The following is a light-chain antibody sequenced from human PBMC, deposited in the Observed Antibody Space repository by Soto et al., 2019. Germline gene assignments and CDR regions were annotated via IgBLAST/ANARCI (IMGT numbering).Light chain of an antibody. J-gene: IGKJ4*01. V-gene: IGKV1-39*01. CDR2: GAS. CDR3: QQTYRDIS. Sequence: DVRMTQSPSFLSASVGDTITITCRASRTINTYLNWFQQKPGEPPRLLIYGASTLHDGVPSRFSGSGSGAEFPLSSSGLQPEDFANYHCQQTYRDISFGGGTKV. CDR1: RTINTY.